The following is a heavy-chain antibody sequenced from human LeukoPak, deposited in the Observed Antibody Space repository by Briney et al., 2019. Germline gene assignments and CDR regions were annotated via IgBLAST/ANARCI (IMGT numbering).Heavy chain of an antibody. V-gene: IGHV1-18*01. CDR1: GYTFTSYG. Sequence: ASVKVSCKASGYTFTSYGIGWVRQAPGQGLEWMGWISAYNGNTNYAQKLQGRVTMTTDTSTSTAYMELRSLRSDDTAVYYCARSRESIAAAGTLDYWGQGTLVTVSS. CDR2: ISAYNGNT. CDR3: ARSRESIAAAGTLDY. J-gene: IGHJ4*02. D-gene: IGHD6-13*01.